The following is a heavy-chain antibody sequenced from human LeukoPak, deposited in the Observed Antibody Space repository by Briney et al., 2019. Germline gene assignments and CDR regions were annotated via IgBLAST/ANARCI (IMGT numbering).Heavy chain of an antibody. V-gene: IGHV4-4*07. Sequence: SETLSLTCTFSGGSITSYYWSWIRQPAGKGLEWIGRIHTSGSTNYNPSLKSRVTMSVDTSKNQFSLKLSSVTAADTAVYYCVKRRGDNGSPDYWGQGTLVTVSS. CDR3: VKRRGDNGSPDY. CDR2: IHTSGST. D-gene: IGHD4-17*01. J-gene: IGHJ4*02. CDR1: GGSITSYY.